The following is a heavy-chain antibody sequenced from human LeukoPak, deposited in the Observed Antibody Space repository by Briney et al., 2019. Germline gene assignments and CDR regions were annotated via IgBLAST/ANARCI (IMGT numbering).Heavy chain of an antibody. CDR1: GYTFTGYY. D-gene: IGHD3-10*01. V-gene: IGHV1-69*13. Sequence: ASVKVSCKASGYTFTGYYMHWVRQAPGQGLEWMGGIIPIFGTANYAQKFQGRVTITADESTSTAYMELSSLRSEDTAVYYCARDGPTMVRGVIMRTWGQGTLVTVSS. CDR3: ARDGPTMVRGVIMRT. J-gene: IGHJ5*02. CDR2: IIPIFGTA.